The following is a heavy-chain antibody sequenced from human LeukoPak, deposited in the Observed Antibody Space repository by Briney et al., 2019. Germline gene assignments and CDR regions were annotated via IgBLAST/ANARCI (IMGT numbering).Heavy chain of an antibody. Sequence: GSLRLSCAASGFTFSSYGMHWVRQAPGKGLEWVAVIWYDGSNKYYADSVKGRFTISRDNSKNTLYLQMNSLRAEDTAVYYCAKDLYYYDSSGYTDYWGQGTLVAVSS. CDR2: IWYDGSNK. CDR1: GFTFSSYG. CDR3: AKDLYYYDSSGYTDY. D-gene: IGHD3-22*01. J-gene: IGHJ4*02. V-gene: IGHV3-33*06.